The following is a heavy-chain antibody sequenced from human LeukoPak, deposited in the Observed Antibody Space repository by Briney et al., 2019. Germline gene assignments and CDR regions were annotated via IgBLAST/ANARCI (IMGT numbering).Heavy chain of an antibody. CDR2: IYSSGST. J-gene: IGHJ5*02. Sequence: PSETLSLTCTVSGGSISSYYWSWIRQPAGKGLEWIGRIYSSGSTNYNPSLKGRVAMSVDTSNNQFSLKLSSVTAADTAVYYCVRDLVVPPYNWFDPWGQGTLVTVSS. CDR1: GGSISSYY. CDR3: VRDLVVPPYNWFDP. D-gene: IGHD2-2*01. V-gene: IGHV4-4*07.